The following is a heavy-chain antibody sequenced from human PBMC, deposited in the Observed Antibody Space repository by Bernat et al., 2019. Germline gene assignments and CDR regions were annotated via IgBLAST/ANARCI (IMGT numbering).Heavy chain of an antibody. J-gene: IGHJ6*02. CDR3: ARDRVYGSGSYYYYCYYGMDV. Sequence: QVQLVESGGGVVQPGRSLRLSCAASGFTFSSYGMHWVRQAPGKGLEWVAVIWYDGSNKYYADSVKGRFTISRDNSKNTLYMQMNSLSAEDTAVYYCARDRVYGSGSYYYYCYYGMDVWGQGTTVTVSS. V-gene: IGHV3-33*01. CDR1: GFTFSSYG. CDR2: IWYDGSNK. D-gene: IGHD3-10*01.